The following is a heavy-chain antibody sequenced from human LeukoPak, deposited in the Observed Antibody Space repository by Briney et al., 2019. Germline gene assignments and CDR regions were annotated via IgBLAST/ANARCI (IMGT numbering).Heavy chain of an antibody. D-gene: IGHD3-10*01. V-gene: IGHV3-21*01. CDR3: AKDPNYGSGSYYGY. CDR2: ISSSSSYI. J-gene: IGHJ4*02. CDR1: GFTFSSYS. Sequence: GGSLRLSCAASGFTFSSYSMNWVRQAPGKGLEWVSSISSSSSYIYYADSVKGRFTLSRDNAKNSLYLQMNSLRAEDTAVYYCAKDPNYGSGSYYGYWGQGTLVTVSS.